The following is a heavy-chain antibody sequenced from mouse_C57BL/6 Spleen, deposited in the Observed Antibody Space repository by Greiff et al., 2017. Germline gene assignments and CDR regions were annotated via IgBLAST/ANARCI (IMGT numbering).Heavy chain of an antibody. V-gene: IGHV1-72*01. D-gene: IGHD2-4*01. Sequence: QVQLQQSGAELVMPGASVKLSCKASVYTFTSYWMHWVKQSPGRGLEWIGRIDPNSGGTKYNEKFKSKATLTVDKPSSTAYMQLSSLTSEDSAVYYCARGHTIITSYFDDWGQVSPLTVSA. CDR3: ARGHTIITSYFDD. CDR1: VYTFTSYW. CDR2: IDPNSGGT. J-gene: IGHJ2*01.